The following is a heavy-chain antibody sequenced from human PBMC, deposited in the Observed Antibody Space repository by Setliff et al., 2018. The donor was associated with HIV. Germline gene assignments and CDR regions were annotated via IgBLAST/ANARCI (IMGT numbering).Heavy chain of an antibody. CDR2: INYSGSS. Sequence: PSETLSLTCTVSDVSIISSSYYWGWIRQSPGKGLEWIGSINYSGSSYYNPSLKSRVTISVGTSKNQFSLKVSSVTAADTAVYYCAGLKSIAANRLWWDYYGMDVWGQGTRSPLL. D-gene: IGHD6-6*01. V-gene: IGHV4-39*07. J-gene: IGHJ6*02. CDR3: AGLKSIAANRLWWDYYGMDV. CDR1: DVSIISSSYY.